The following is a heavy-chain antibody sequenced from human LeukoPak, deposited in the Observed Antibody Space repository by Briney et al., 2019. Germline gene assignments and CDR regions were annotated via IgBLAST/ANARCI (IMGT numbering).Heavy chain of an antibody. V-gene: IGHV3-74*01. D-gene: IGHD3-10*01. CDR3: ARDFGELLNPLDAFDI. Sequence: GGSLRLSCAASGFTFSSYWMHWVRQVPGKGLVWVSHINSDGSSTSYADSVKGRFTISRDNAKNTLYLQMNSLRAEDTAVYNCARDFGELLNPLDAFDIWGQGTMVTVSS. J-gene: IGHJ3*02. CDR2: INSDGSST. CDR1: GFTFSSYW.